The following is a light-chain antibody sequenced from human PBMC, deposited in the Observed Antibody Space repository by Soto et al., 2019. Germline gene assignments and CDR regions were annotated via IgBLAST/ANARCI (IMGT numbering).Light chain of an antibody. CDR1: QSMYNS. Sequence: EIVMTQSPATLSVSPGERATLSCWASQSMYNSLAWYQQKPGQAPRLLIYHASARATGIPARFSGSGSGTEFTLTISSLQSEDFAVYYCQQYNNWPLTFGGGTKVEI. CDR2: HAS. CDR3: QQYNNWPLT. V-gene: IGKV3-15*01. J-gene: IGKJ4*01.